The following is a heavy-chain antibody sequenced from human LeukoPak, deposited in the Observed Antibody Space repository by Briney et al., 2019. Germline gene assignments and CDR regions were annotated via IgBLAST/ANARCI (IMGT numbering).Heavy chain of an antibody. D-gene: IGHD3-22*01. V-gene: IGHV1-69-2*01. CDR3: ATRPAYYYDSSGYYKSGDWFDP. CDR2: VDPEDGET. CDR1: GYTFTDYN. Sequence: ATVKISCKASGYTFTDYNMHWVQQAPGKGLEWMGRVDPEDGETIYAEKFQGRVTITADTSTDTAYMELSSLRSEDTAVYYCATRPAYYYDSSGYYKSGDWFDPWGQGTLVTVSS. J-gene: IGHJ5*02.